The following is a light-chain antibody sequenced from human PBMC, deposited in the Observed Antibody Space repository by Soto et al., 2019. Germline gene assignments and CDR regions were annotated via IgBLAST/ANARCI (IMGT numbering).Light chain of an antibody. J-gene: IGLJ6*01. V-gene: IGLV2-14*01. CDR2: EVS. CDR1: SSDAGGYNY. CDR3: SSYTSRPTLFV. Sequence: QSALTQPASVSGSPGQSITISCTGTSSDAGGYNYVSWYQQHPGKAPKLVIFEVSIRPSGVSIRFSGSKSGNTASLTISGLQTEDEADYYCSSYTSRPTLFVFGSGTKLTVL.